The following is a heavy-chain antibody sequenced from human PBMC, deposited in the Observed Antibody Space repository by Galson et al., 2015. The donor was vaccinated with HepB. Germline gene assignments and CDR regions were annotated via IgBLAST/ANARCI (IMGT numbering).Heavy chain of an antibody. CDR2: INHSGST. V-gene: IGHV4-34*01. CDR1: GGSFSGYY. Sequence: LSLTCAVYGGSFSGYYWSWIRQPPGKGLEWIGEINHSGSTNYNPSLKSRVTISVDTSKNQFSLKLSSVTAADTAVYYCAREGYSYGFLYYYYMDVWGKGTTVTVSS. CDR3: AREGYSYGFLYYYYMDV. D-gene: IGHD5-18*01. J-gene: IGHJ6*03.